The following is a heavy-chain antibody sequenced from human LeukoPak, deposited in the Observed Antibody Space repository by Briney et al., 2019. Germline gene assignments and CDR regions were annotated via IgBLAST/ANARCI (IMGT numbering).Heavy chain of an antibody. CDR3: ARARLVGGYYFDY. CDR1: GYIFTGYN. CDR2: ISAYNGNT. D-gene: IGHD2-15*01. Sequence: ASVKVSCKASGYIFTGYNMHWVRQTPGQGLEWMGWISAYNGNTNYAQKLQGRVTMTTDTSTSTAYMELRSLRSDDTAVYYCARARLVGGYYFDYWGQGTLVTVSS. V-gene: IGHV1-18*04. J-gene: IGHJ4*02.